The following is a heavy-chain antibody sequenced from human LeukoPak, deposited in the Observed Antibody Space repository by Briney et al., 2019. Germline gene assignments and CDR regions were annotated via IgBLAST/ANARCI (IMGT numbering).Heavy chain of an antibody. D-gene: IGHD3-16*01. CDR1: GFTYSSYD. CDR2: ICTAGDT. Sequence: GGSLRLSCAASGFTYSSYDMHGVRQATGKSLEWFSAICTAGDTYYPGSVEARFTISRENAKNPLYLQMNSLRAGDTAVYYCARSDSGGGGWYGMDVWGQGTTVTVSS. CDR3: ARSDSGGGGWYGMDV. V-gene: IGHV3-13*01. J-gene: IGHJ6*02.